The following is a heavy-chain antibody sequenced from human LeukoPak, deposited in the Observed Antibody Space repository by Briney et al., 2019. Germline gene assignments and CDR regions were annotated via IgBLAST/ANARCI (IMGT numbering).Heavy chain of an antibody. CDR2: IKDKNSGGTV. V-gene: IGHV3-15*01. D-gene: IGHD2-15*01. CDR1: GLTFSNAW. Sequence: GESLRLSCEVSGLTFSNAWLSWVRQAPGKGLEWVGRIKDKNSGGTVDYGALVQGRFTISRDDSKSTLYLQMNSPRTEDTAVYYCTTVTHVGGGPGDQGTLVTVSS. J-gene: IGHJ4*02. CDR3: TTVTHVGGGP.